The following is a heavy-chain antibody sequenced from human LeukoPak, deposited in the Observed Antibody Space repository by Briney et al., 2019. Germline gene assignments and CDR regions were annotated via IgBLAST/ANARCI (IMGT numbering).Heavy chain of an antibody. D-gene: IGHD4-11*01. CDR2: IIPIFGTA. J-gene: IGHJ5*02. V-gene: IGHV1-69*05. Sequence: SVKVSCKASGGTFSSYAISWVRQAPGQGLEWMGRIIPIFGTANYTQKFQGRVTITTDESTSTAYMELSSLRSEDTAVYYCAREHYSNYGHWFDPWGQGTLVTVSS. CDR1: GGTFSSYA. CDR3: AREHYSNYGHWFDP.